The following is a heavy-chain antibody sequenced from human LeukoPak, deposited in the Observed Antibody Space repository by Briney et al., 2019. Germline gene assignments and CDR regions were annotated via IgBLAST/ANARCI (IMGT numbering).Heavy chain of an antibody. V-gene: IGHV4-39*02. CDR3: AREDRGYKYYYYMDV. CDR2: ICYSGST. CDR1: GGSISSSSYY. Sequence: SETLSLTCTVSGGSISSSSYYWGWIRQPPGKGLEWIGSICYSGSTYYNPSLKSRVTISVDTSKNQFSLKLSSVTAADTAVYYCAREDRGYKYYYYMDVWGKGTTVTVSS. D-gene: IGHD3-10*01. J-gene: IGHJ6*03.